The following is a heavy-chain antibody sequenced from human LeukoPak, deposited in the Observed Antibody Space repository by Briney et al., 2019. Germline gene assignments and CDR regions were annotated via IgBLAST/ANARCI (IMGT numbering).Heavy chain of an antibody. CDR1: GFVFSSYS. V-gene: IGHV3-21*01. J-gene: IGHJ5*02. D-gene: IGHD3-9*01. Sequence: GGSLRLSCAASGFVFSSYSMNWVRQAPGKGLEWVSSISSDRRHILYAEPVKGRFTISRDNAKNSLYLQMNSLRAEDTAVYYCARGDILTGYYNRRNWFDPWGQGTLVTASS. CDR2: ISSDRRHI. CDR3: ARGDILTGYYNRRNWFDP.